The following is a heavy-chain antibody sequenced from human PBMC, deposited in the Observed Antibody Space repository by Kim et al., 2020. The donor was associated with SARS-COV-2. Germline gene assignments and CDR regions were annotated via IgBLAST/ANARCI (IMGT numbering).Heavy chain of an antibody. CDR3: ARVGPGYSSGWRDYYGMDV. V-gene: IGHV6-1*01. CDR2: TYYRSKWYN. D-gene: IGHD6-19*01. CDR1: GDSVSSNSAA. Sequence: SQTLSLTCAISGDSVSSNSAAWNWIRQSPSRGLEWLGRTYYRSKWYNDYAVSVKSRITINPDTSKNQFSLQLNSVTPEDTAVYYCARVGPGYSSGWRDYYGMDVWGQGTTVTVSS. J-gene: IGHJ6*02.